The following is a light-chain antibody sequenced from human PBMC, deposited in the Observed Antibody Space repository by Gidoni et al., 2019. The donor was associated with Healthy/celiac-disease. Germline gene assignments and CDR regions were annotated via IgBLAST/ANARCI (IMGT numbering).Light chain of an antibody. CDR1: QSVLYSSNNKNY. CDR2: WAS. CDR3: QQYYSTPYT. V-gene: IGKV4-1*01. J-gene: IGKJ2*01. Sequence: IVMPYSPDSLAVPLGERATINCKSSQSVLYSSNNKNYLAWYKQKPGQPPKLLIYWASTRESGVPDRFSGSGSGTDFTLTISSLQAEDVAVYYCQQYYSTPYTFGQGTKLEIK.